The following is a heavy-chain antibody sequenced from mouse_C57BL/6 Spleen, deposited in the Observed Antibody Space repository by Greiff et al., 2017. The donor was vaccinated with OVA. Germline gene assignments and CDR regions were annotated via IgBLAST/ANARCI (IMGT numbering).Heavy chain of an antibody. D-gene: IGHD2-4*01. CDR1: GFTFSSYG. V-gene: IGHV5-6*01. CDR3: ARRYYDYDVDAMDY. J-gene: IGHJ4*01. Sequence: EVQRVESGGDLVKPGGSLKLSCAASGFTFSSYGMSWVRQTPDKRLEWVATISSGGSYTYYPDSVKGRFTISRDNAKNTLYLQMSSLKSEDTAMYYCARRYYDYDVDAMDYWGQGTSVTVSS. CDR2: ISSGGSYT.